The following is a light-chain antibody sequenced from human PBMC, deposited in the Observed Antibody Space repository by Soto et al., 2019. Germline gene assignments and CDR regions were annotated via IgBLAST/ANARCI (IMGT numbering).Light chain of an antibody. V-gene: IGKV3-20*01. CDR2: GAS. J-gene: IGKJ1*01. CDR1: QSVSSSY. CDR3: QQYGSSPWT. Sequence: LKHSVGTLSLSTGERATLSCRASQSVSSSYLAWYQQKPGQAPRLLIYGASSRATGIPDRFSGSGSGTDFTLTISRLEPEDFAVYYCQQYGSSPWTFGQGSIVDIK.